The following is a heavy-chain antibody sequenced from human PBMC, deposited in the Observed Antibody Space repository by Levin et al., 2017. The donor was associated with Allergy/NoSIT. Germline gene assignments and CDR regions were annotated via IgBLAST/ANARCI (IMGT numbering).Heavy chain of an antibody. V-gene: IGHV3-33*01. J-gene: IGHJ4*02. CDR1: GFTFSSYG. CDR2: IWYDGSNK. D-gene: IGHD2-2*02. CDR3: ARASGYCISTSCYMGALGY. Sequence: LSLTCAASGFTFSSYGMHWVRQAPGKGLEWVAVIWYDGSNKYYADSVKGRFTISRDNSKNTLYLQMNSLRAEDTAVYYCARASGYCISTSCYMGALGYWGQGTLVTVSS.